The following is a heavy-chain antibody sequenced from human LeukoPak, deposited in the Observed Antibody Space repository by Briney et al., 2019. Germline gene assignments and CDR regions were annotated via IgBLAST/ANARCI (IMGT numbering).Heavy chain of an antibody. V-gene: IGHV3-30*02. CDR3: AKDKLDDFWSGYAGL. D-gene: IGHD3-3*01. Sequence: QPGGSLRLSCAASGFNFSSYGMLWVRPAPGKGLEWVAFLRYDGSNKYYADVVKGRFTISRDNSKNTLYLQMNSLTAEDTAVYYCAKDKLDDFWSGYAGLWGQGTLVTVSS. J-gene: IGHJ4*02. CDR1: GFNFSSYG. CDR2: LRYDGSNK.